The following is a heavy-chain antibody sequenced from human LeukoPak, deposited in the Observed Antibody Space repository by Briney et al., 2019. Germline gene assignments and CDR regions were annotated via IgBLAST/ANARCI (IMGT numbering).Heavy chain of an antibody. CDR1: GFTFSSYS. D-gene: IGHD3-10*01. J-gene: IGHJ4*02. V-gene: IGHV3-21*01. Sequence: SGGSPRLSCAASGFTFSSYSMNWVRQAPGKGLEWVSSISSSSSYIYYADSVKGRFTISRDNAKNSLYLQMNSLRAEDTAVYYCARSPYYYGSGSYLYDYWGQGTLVTVSS. CDR3: ARSPYYYGSGSYLYDY. CDR2: ISSSSSYI.